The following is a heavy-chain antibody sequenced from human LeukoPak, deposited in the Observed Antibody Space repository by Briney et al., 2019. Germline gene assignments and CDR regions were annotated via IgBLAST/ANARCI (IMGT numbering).Heavy chain of an antibody. CDR2: IKQDGSDT. CDR3: ARVGAWELQRVFEY. V-gene: IGHV3-7*01. D-gene: IGHD1-26*01. Sequence: PGGSLRLSCAASGFTFSHYWMTWVRQVAGGGLEWVANIKQDGSDTYYVDSVRGRFTISRDNAKKSLYLEMSNLRGDDTAVYYCARVGAWELQRVFEYWGQGTLVTVSS. J-gene: IGHJ4*02. CDR1: GFTFSHYW.